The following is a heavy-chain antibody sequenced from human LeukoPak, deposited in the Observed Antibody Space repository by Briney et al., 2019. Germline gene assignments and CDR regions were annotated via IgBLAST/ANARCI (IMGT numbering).Heavy chain of an antibody. D-gene: IGHD2-21*02. J-gene: IGHJ4*02. V-gene: IGHV4-59*01. Sequence: SETLSLTCTVSGGSIGSYYWSWIRQLPGKGLEWIGYIYYSGSTNYNPSLKSRVTISVDTSKNQFSLKLSSVTAADTAVYYCAREGVTAVFDYWGQGTLVTVSS. CDR2: IYYSGST. CDR3: AREGVTAVFDY. CDR1: GGSIGSYY.